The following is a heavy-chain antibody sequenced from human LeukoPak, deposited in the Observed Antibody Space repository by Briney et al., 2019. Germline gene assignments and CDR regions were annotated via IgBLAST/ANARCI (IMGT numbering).Heavy chain of an antibody. D-gene: IGHD1-26*01. Sequence: SETLSLTCTVSGGSISSSSYYWGWIRQPPGKGLEWIGSIYYSGSTYYNPSLKSRVTISVDTSKNQFSLKLSSVTAADTAVYYCARDLKAVGATTGWFDPWGQGTLVTVSS. CDR2: IYYSGST. CDR1: GGSISSSSYY. J-gene: IGHJ5*02. CDR3: ARDLKAVGATTGWFDP. V-gene: IGHV4-39*07.